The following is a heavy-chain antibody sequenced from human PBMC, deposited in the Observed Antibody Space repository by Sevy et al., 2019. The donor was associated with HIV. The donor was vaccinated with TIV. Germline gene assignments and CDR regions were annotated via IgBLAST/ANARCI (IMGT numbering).Heavy chain of an antibody. CDR1: GGSISSYY. D-gene: IGHD3-9*01. J-gene: IGHJ6*02. CDR3: ARADYDMLTGASYGMDV. Sequence: SETLSLTCTVSGGSISSYYWSWIRQPPGKGLEWIGYIYYSGSTNYNPSLKSRVTISVDTSKNQFSLKLSSVTAADTAVYYCARADYDMLTGASYGMDVWGQGTTVTVSS. CDR2: IYYSGST. V-gene: IGHV4-59*01.